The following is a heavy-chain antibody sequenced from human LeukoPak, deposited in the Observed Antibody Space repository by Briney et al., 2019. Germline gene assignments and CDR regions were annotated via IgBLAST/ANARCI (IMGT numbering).Heavy chain of an antibody. CDR1: GFTFSSYS. J-gene: IGHJ4*02. Sequence: GVSLRLSXAASGFTFSSYSMNWVRQAPGKGLEWVSSISSSSSYIYYADSVKGRFTISRDNAKNSLYLQMNSLRAEDTAVYYCASSEGIAAAGGFDYWGQGTLVTVSS. D-gene: IGHD6-13*01. CDR3: ASSEGIAAAGGFDY. V-gene: IGHV3-21*01. CDR2: ISSSSSYI.